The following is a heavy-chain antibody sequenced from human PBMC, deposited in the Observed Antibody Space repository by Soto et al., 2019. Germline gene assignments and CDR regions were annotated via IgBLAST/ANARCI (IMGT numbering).Heavy chain of an antibody. CDR3: ARSIAVAGLDS. Sequence: PGGSLRLSCVASGFTFSTYAIHWVRQAPGKGLDWVAVISNDGSKKYFVDSVKGRFTISRDNSNNTVYLQMNSLRAEDTALYYCARSIAVAGLDSWGQGTLVTVSS. CDR1: GFTFSTYA. D-gene: IGHD6-19*01. V-gene: IGHV3-30-3*01. J-gene: IGHJ4*02. CDR2: ISNDGSKK.